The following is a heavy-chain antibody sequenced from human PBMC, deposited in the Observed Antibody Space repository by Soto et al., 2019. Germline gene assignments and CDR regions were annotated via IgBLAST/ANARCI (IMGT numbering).Heavy chain of an antibody. CDR2: IYYSGST. CDR1: GGSISSSSYY. CDR3: ARHRAVTSYFHYYYGMDV. V-gene: IGHV4-39*01. Sequence: SETLSLTCTVSGGSISSSSYYWGWIRQPPGKGLEWIGSIYYSGSTYYNPSLKSRVTISVDTSKNQFSLKLSSVTAADTALYYCARHRAVTSYFHYYYGMDVWGQGTTVTVSS. J-gene: IGHJ6*02. D-gene: IGHD4-17*01.